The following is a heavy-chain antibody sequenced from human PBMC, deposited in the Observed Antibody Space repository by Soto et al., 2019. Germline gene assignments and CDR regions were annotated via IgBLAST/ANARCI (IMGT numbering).Heavy chain of an antibody. V-gene: IGHV3-74*01. CDR2: INSDGSST. D-gene: IGHD1-26*01. Sequence: TGGSLRLSCAASGFTFSSYWMHWVRQAPGKGLVWVSRINSDGSSTGYADSVKGRFTISRDNAKNTLYLQMNSLRAEDTAVYYCARVREGVLDYYMDVWGKGTTVTVSS. J-gene: IGHJ6*03. CDR3: ARVREGVLDYYMDV. CDR1: GFTFSSYW.